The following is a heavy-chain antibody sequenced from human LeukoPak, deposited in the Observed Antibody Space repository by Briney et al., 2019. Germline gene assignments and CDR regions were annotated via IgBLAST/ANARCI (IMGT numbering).Heavy chain of an antibody. D-gene: IGHD6-19*01. Sequence: PSETLSLTCTVSGGSISSSSYYWGWIRQPPGKGLEWIGSIYYSGSTYYNPSLKSRVTISIDTSKNQFSLKLSSVTAADTAVYYCARAGSAWGFDCWGQGTLVTVSS. V-gene: IGHV4-39*07. CDR3: ARAGSAWGFDC. CDR1: GGSISSSSYY. CDR2: IYYSGST. J-gene: IGHJ4*02.